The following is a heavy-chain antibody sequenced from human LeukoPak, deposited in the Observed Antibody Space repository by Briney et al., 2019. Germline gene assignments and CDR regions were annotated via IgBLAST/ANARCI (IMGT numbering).Heavy chain of an antibody. CDR2: ISAYNGNT. J-gene: IGHJ1*01. Sequence: ASVKVSCKASGYTFTSYGISWVRHAPGQGLEWMGWISAYNGNTNYAQKPQGRVTMTPDTSTSTAYMELRSLRSDDTAVYYCARDRAAAGHYAEYFQHWGQGTLVTVSS. V-gene: IGHV1-18*01. D-gene: IGHD6-13*01. CDR3: ARDRAAAGHYAEYFQH. CDR1: GYTFTSYG.